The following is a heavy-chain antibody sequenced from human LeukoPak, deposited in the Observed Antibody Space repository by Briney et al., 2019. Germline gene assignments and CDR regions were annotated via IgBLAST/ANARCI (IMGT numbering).Heavy chain of an antibody. CDR3: AKDTLVVVPAASPHGMDV. CDR1: GFTFSSYG. CDR2: ISYDGSNK. V-gene: IGHV3-30*18. D-gene: IGHD2-2*01. Sequence: GGSLRLSCAASGFTFSSYGMHWVRKAPGKGLEWVAVISYDGSNKYYADSVKGRFTISRDNSKNTLYLQMNSLRAEDTAVYYCAKDTLVVVPAASPHGMDVWGQGTTVTVSS. J-gene: IGHJ6*02.